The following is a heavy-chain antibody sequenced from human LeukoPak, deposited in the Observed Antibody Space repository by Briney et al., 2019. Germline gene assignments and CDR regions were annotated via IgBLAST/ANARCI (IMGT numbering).Heavy chain of an antibody. CDR1: GHSFTSYW. V-gene: IGHV5-51*01. Sequence: GESLKISCKGSGHSFTSYWIGWVRQMPGKGLEWMGIIYPGDSDTRYSPSFQGQVTISADKSISTAYLQWSSLKASDTAMYYCARLPRVDTAMVTEYYFDYWGQGTLVTVSS. J-gene: IGHJ4*02. D-gene: IGHD5-18*01. CDR2: IYPGDSDT. CDR3: ARLPRVDTAMVTEYYFDY.